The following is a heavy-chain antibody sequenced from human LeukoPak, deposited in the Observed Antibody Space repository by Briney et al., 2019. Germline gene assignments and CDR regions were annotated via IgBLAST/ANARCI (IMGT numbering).Heavy chain of an antibody. CDR2: ISDGGST. CDR3: ARGPDILTGSDY. Sequence: PGGSLRLSCAASGFTISSNYMNWVRQAPGKGLDWVSVISDGGSTYYADSVRGRFTISRDNAKNSLYLQMNSLRAEDTAVYYCARGPDILTGSDYWGQGTLVTVSS. CDR1: GFTISSNY. J-gene: IGHJ4*02. D-gene: IGHD3-9*01. V-gene: IGHV3-53*01.